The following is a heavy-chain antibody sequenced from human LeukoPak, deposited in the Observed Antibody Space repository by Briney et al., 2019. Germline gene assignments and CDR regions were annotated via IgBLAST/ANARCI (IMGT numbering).Heavy chain of an antibody. CDR2: IYWDDDK. CDR3: VRRRIAMASTFHGEDY. Sequence: ESGPTLVKPTQTLTLTCTFSGFSLSTTGVGVGWIRQPPGKALEWLALIYWDDDKRYSPSLKSRLTIIKDTSKKQVVLTMTNTDPVDTATYYCVRRRIAMASTFHGEDYWGQGTLVTVSS. J-gene: IGHJ4*02. V-gene: IGHV2-5*02. CDR1: GFSLSTTGVG. D-gene: IGHD6-19*01.